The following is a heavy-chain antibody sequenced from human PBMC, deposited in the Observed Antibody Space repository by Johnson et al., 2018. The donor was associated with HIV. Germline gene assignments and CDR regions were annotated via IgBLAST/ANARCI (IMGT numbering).Heavy chain of an antibody. J-gene: IGHJ3*02. D-gene: IGHD1-26*01. Sequence: VQLVESGGGLVQPGGSLRLSCVASGFIFSDHYMDWVRQAPGKGLEWVGRTRNKANSYTTDYAASVKGRFTISRDDSKNSLYLQLTSLRAEDTALYYCARVWSGSYYSNAFDILGQGTMVTVSA. CDR2: TRNKANSYTT. CDR1: GFIFSDHY. CDR3: ARVWSGSYYSNAFDI. V-gene: IGHV3-72*01.